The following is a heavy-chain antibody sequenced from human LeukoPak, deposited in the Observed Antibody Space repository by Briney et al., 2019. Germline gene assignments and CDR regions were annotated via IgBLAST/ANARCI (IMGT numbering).Heavy chain of an antibody. Sequence: SETLSLTCAVYGGSFSGYYRSWIRQPPGKGLEWIGEINHSGSTNYNPSLKSRVTISVDTSKNQFSLKLSSVTAADTAVYYCARGRVGYYYGSGTLNWFDPWGQGTLVTVSS. CDR2: INHSGST. CDR3: ARGRVGYYYGSGTLNWFDP. D-gene: IGHD3-10*01. V-gene: IGHV4-34*01. CDR1: GGSFSGYY. J-gene: IGHJ5*02.